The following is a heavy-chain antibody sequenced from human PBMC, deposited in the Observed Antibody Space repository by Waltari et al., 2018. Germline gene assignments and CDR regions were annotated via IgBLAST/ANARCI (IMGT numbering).Heavy chain of an antibody. CDR1: GGSISRYY. D-gene: IGHD2-15*01. CDR3: TADCSGGSCSRRGY. J-gene: IGHJ4*02. CDR2: IYTSGST. Sequence: QVQLPESGPGLVTPSETLSLTCTVPGGSISRYYWSWIRPPAGKGLEWIGRIYTSGSTNYNPSRKSRVTMSVDTSKNQFSLKLSSVTAADTAVYYCTADCSGGSCSRRGYWGQGTLVTVSS. V-gene: IGHV4-4*07.